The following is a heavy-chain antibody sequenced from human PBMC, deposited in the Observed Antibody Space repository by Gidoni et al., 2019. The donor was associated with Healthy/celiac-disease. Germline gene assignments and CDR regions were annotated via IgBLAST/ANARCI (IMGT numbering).Heavy chain of an antibody. Sequence: QVQLVQSGAEVKKTGASVKVYCKASGYTFTGYYMHWVRQAPGQGLEWMGWINPTSGVTNYAQNFQGRVTMTRDTSISTAYMELSRLRSDDTAVYYCARDPSSSPEFDYWGQGTLVTVSS. J-gene: IGHJ4*02. D-gene: IGHD6-6*01. CDR3: ARDPSSSPEFDY. CDR1: GYTFTGYY. V-gene: IGHV1-2*02. CDR2: INPTSGVT.